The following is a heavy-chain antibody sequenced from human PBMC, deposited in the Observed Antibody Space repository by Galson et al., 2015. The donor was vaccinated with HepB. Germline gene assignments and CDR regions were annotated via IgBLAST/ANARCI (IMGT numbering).Heavy chain of an antibody. CDR3: ARDLVYGDYETFDS. V-gene: IGHV3-30*04. CDR1: GFTFSSYA. CDR2: ISFDGSNE. Sequence: SLRLSCAASGFTFSSYAMHWVRQAPGKGLEWVAVISFDGSNEYYAVSVKGRFTISRDNSKNTLSLQMNSLTVEDTAVYYCARDLVYGDYETFDSWGQGTLVTVSS. D-gene: IGHD4-17*01. J-gene: IGHJ4*02.